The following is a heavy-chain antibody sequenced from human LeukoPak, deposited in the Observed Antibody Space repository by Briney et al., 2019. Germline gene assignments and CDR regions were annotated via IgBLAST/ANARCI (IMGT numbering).Heavy chain of an antibody. CDR1: GGSVSSGSYY. V-gene: IGHV4-61*01. D-gene: IGHD3-10*01. CDR3: AMWFGELSYYYYGMDV. Sequence: SETLSLTCTVSGGSVSSGSYYWSWIRQPPGKGLEWIGYIYYSGSTNYNPSLKNRVTISVDTSKNQFSLKLSSVTAADTAVYYCAMWFGELSYYYYGMDVWGQGTTVTVSS. CDR2: IYYSGST. J-gene: IGHJ6*02.